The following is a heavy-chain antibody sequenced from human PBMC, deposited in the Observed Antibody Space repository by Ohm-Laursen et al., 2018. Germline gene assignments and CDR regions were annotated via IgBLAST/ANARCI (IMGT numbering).Heavy chain of an antibody. CDR2: ISSSSSTI. V-gene: IGHV3-48*02. J-gene: IGHJ4*02. D-gene: IGHD1-7*01. Sequence: SLRLSCTASGFTFSSYSMNWVRQAPGKGLEWVSYISSSSSTIYYADSVKGRFTIPRDNAKNSLYLQMNSLRDEDTAVYYCARVTGTVGLGDFWGQGTRVTVSS. CDR3: ARVTGTVGLGDF. CDR1: GFTFSSYS.